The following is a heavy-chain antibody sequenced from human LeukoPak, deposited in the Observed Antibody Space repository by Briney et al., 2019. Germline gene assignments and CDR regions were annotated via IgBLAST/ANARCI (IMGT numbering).Heavy chain of an antibody. CDR3: ARGLLGFSFDY. V-gene: IGHV4-34*01. D-gene: IGHD3-10*01. CDR1: GGSFSGHY. Sequence: PSETLSLTCAVYGGSFSGHYWSWIRQPPGKGLEWIGEINHSGSTNYNPSLKSRVTISVDTSKNQFSLKLSSVTAADTAVYYCARGLLGFSFDYWGQGTLVTVSS. J-gene: IGHJ4*02. CDR2: INHSGST.